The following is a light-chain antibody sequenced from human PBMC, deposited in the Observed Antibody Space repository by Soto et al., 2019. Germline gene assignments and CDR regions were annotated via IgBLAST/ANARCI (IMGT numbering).Light chain of an antibody. J-gene: IGKJ1*01. V-gene: IGKV1-17*01. Sequence: DIQMTQSPSSLSASVGDRVTITCRASQGIGNDLGWYQQKPGKAPKRLIYLTYSLQTGVPSRFSGSGSGTEFSLTISSPQPEDSATYFCLQHNSYPRTFGQGTKVDI. CDR2: LTY. CDR1: QGIGND. CDR3: LQHNSYPRT.